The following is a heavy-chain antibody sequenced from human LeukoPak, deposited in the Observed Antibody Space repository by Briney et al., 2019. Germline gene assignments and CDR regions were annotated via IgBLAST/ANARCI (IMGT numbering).Heavy chain of an antibody. V-gene: IGHV4-59*01. Sequence: SETLSLTCTVSGGSISSYYWSWIRQPPGKGLEWIGYIYYSGSTNSNPSLKSRVTISVDTSKNQFSLKLSSVTAADTAVYYCARGGRYYYDSSGYYLLWGQGTLVTVSS. CDR1: GGSISSYY. CDR3: ARGGRYYYDSSGYYLL. J-gene: IGHJ4*02. D-gene: IGHD3-22*01. CDR2: IYYSGST.